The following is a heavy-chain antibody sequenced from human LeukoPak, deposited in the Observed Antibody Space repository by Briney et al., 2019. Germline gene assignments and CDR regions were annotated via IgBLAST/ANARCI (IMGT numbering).Heavy chain of an antibody. J-gene: IGHJ5*02. Sequence: SQTLSLTCAVSGDSISSGGYFWSWIRQPPGKVLEWIGYIYHGGSAYYSPSLKSRANISVDKSKNQFSLKLSSVTAADTAVYYCARYFSGGQFKWFDPWGQGTLVTVSS. CDR3: ARYFSGGQFKWFDP. V-gene: IGHV4-30-2*01. D-gene: IGHD1-26*01. CDR1: GDSISSGGYF. CDR2: IYHGGSA.